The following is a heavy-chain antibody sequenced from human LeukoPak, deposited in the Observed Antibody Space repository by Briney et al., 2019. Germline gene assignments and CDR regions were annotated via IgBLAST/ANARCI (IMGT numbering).Heavy chain of an antibody. CDR1: GGTFINYG. CDR3: ARTPLKAVNFDF. D-gene: IGHD6-19*01. V-gene: IGHV1-69*04. Sequence: SVKVSCKASGGTFINYGISWVRQAPGQGLERMGRIIPILGTANYAQRFQGRVTITADMSTSTAYMELSSLRSDDTAVYFCARTPLKAVNFDFWGQGTLVTVSS. CDR2: IIPILGTA. J-gene: IGHJ4*02.